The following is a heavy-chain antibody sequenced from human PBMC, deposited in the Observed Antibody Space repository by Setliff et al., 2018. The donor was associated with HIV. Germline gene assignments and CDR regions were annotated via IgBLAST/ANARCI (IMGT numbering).Heavy chain of an antibody. CDR2: VHWDGGSP. J-gene: IGHJ1*01. Sequence: GGSLRLSCEASGFTFDDYTMHWVRQAPGRRPEWVSLVHWDGGSPYYADSVKGRFTISRDNSKNSLYLQMNSLRPEDTAFYYCVKARMVQGVSLQYFQNWGQGTLVTVSS. D-gene: IGHD3-10*01. V-gene: IGHV3-43D*03. CDR1: GFTFDDYT. CDR3: VKARMVQGVSLQYFQN.